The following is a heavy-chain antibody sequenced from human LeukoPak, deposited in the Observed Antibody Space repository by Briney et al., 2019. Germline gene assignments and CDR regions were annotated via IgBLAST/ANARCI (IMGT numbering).Heavy chain of an antibody. Sequence: GASVKVSCKASGYTFTGYYMHWVRQAPGQGLEWMGWINPNSGGTNYAQKFQGRVTMTRDTSISTAYMELSRLKSDDTAVYYCARGPRSFLEWLPWAYWGQGPLVTVSS. CDR3: ARGPRSFLEWLPWAY. D-gene: IGHD3-3*01. CDR1: GYTFTGYY. CDR2: INPNSGGT. V-gene: IGHV1-2*02. J-gene: IGHJ4*02.